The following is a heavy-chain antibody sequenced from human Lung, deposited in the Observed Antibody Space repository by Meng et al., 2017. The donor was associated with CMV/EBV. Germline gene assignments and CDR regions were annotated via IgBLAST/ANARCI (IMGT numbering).Heavy chain of an antibody. Sequence: SXAASGFTFSSFAMHWVRQAPGKGLEWVAVMSYDGGNKYYADSVMGRFTISRDNSKSALYLQMNSLRVEDTAVYYCAKAHEILGSCSLTSCYWGVDYWGQGTLVXVSS. J-gene: IGHJ4*02. CDR1: GFTFSSFA. V-gene: IGHV3-30-3*01. CDR3: AKAHEILGSCSLTSCYWGVDY. D-gene: IGHD2-2*01. CDR2: MSYDGGNK.